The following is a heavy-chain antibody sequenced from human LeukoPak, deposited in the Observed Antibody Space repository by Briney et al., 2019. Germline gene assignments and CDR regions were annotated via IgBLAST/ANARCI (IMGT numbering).Heavy chain of an antibody. Sequence: SETLSLTCTVSGGSISSYYWSWIRQPPGKGLEWIGEINHSGSTNYNPSLKSRVTISVDTSKNQFSLKLSSVTAADTAVYYCARGRPGIAAAGTLPGDYYYYYMDVWGKGTTVTISS. CDR3: ARGRPGIAAAGTLPGDYYYYYMDV. D-gene: IGHD6-13*01. CDR2: INHSGST. CDR1: GGSISSYY. V-gene: IGHV4-34*01. J-gene: IGHJ6*03.